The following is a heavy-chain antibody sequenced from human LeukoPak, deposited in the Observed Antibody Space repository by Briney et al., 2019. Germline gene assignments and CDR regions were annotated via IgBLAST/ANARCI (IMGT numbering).Heavy chain of an antibody. CDR1: GGTFSSYA. CDR2: LIPIFGTS. CDR3: ARALPLYSGYVLLDHLADYYYMDV. V-gene: IGHV1-69*13. Sequence: GASVKVSCKASGGTFSSYAISWVRQAPGQGLEWMGGLIPIFGTSDYAQKFQGRVTITADESTSTAYMELSSLRSEDTAVYYCARALPLYSGYVLLDHLADYYYMDVWGKGTTVTVSS. J-gene: IGHJ6*03. D-gene: IGHD5-12*01.